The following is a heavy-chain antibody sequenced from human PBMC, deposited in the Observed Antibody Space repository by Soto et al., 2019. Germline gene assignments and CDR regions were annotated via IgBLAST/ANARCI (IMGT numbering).Heavy chain of an antibody. D-gene: IGHD3-3*01. J-gene: IGHJ6*02. CDR2: IYSGGST. CDR1: GFTVSSNY. V-gene: IGHV3-53*01. Sequence: GVLRLSCAASGFTVSSNYMSWVRQAPGKGLEWVSVIYSGGSTYYADSVKGRFTISRDNSKNTLYLQMNSLRAEDTAVYYCARDLVKWYDFPYGMDVWGQGTTVTVSS. CDR3: ARDLVKWYDFPYGMDV.